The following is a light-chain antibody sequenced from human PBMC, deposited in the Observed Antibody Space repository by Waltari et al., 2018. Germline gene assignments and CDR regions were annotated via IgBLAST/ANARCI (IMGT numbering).Light chain of an antibody. Sequence: QSALTQPRSVSGSPGQSVTISCTGTSSAVGAYNSVSWYQQHPGKAPKLMIYDVTKRPSGVPDRFSGSKSGNTASLTISGLQTEDEADYYCCSYAGTYVFGTGTKVTVL. CDR3: CSYAGTYV. CDR2: DVT. J-gene: IGLJ1*01. CDR1: SSAVGAYNS. V-gene: IGLV2-11*01.